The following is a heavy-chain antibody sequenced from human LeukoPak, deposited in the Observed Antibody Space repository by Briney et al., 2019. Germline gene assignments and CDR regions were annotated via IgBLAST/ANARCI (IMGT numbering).Heavy chain of an antibody. V-gene: IGHV4-59*01. J-gene: IGHJ3*02. D-gene: IGHD5-24*01. Sequence: SETLSLTCTVSGGSISSYYWSWIRQPPGKGLEWIGYIYYSGSTNYNPSLKSRVTISVDTSKNQFSLKLSSVTAADTAVYYCARESRWLQFGDAFDIWGQGTMVTVSS. CDR1: GGSISSYY. CDR3: ARESRWLQFGDAFDI. CDR2: IYYSGST.